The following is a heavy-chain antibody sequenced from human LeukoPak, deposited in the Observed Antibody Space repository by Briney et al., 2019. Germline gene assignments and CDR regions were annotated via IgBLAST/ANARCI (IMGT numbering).Heavy chain of an antibody. Sequence: PGGSLRLSGVASGFTVSSNYMNWVRQAPGKGLEWVAVLYSSGSTRYAESVKGRFTLSRDNSENTLYLQMNSLGVEDTAMYFCARDPPRGLGNAFDLWGQGTMVSVST. V-gene: IGHV3-53*01. CDR1: GFTVSSNY. D-gene: IGHD2-15*01. CDR2: LYSSGST. J-gene: IGHJ3*01. CDR3: ARDPPRGLGNAFDL.